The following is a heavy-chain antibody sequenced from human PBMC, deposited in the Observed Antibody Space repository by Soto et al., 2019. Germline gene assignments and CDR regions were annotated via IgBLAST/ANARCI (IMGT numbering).Heavy chain of an antibody. J-gene: IGHJ4*02. Sequence: SVKVSCKASGGTFSSYAISWVRQAPGQGLEWMGGIIPIFGTANYAQKFQGRVTITADESTSTAYMELSSLRSEDTAVYYCAREYYDYVWGSYGYWGQGTLVTVPQ. D-gene: IGHD3-16*01. V-gene: IGHV1-69*13. CDR3: AREYYDYVWGSYGY. CDR1: GGTFSSYA. CDR2: IIPIFGTA.